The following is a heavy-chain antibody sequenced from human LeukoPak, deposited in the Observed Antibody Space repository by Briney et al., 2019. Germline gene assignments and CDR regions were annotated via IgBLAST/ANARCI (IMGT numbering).Heavy chain of an antibody. CDR2: ISGSGGST. J-gene: IGHJ5*02. CDR1: GFTFSSYA. Sequence: GGSLRLSCAASGFTFSSYAMSWVRQAPGKGLEWVSAISGSGGSTYYADSVKGRFTISRDNSKNTLYLQMNSLRAEDTAVYYCAKNPVVYYDSHHNWFDPWGQGTLVTVSS. D-gene: IGHD3-22*01. V-gene: IGHV3-23*01. CDR3: AKNPVVYYDSHHNWFDP.